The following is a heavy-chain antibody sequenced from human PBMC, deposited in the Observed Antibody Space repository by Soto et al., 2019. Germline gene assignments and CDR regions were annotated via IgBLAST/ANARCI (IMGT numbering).Heavy chain of an antibody. CDR3: APALVFNGGGGFDI. Sequence: QVRLQEWGPGLVKPSQTLSLKCSVSGGSITTGGRYWSWIRQLPGKGLEWIGDIYYSGNTYYNASLKSRGTLSVKASKKQFSLKLGFVAGGDTGVYYCAPALVFNGGGGFDIWGQGRLVTVSS. J-gene: IGHJ3*02. CDR2: IYYSGNT. D-gene: IGHD2-15*01. V-gene: IGHV4-31*02. CDR1: GGSITTGGRY.